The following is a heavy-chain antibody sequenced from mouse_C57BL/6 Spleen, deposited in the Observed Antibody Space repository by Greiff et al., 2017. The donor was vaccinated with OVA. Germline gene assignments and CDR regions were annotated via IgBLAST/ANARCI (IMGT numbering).Heavy chain of an antibody. J-gene: IGHJ4*01. Sequence: EVQLVESGGGLVKPGGSLKLSCEASGFTFSSYAMSWVRQTPEKRLEWVATISDGGGYPYYHDNVKGRFTISIDNAKNNLYLQMSHLKSEDTAMDYCARSYSKKGYYAMDYWGQGTSVTVSS. CDR2: ISDGGGYP. CDR3: ARSYSKKGYYAMDY. D-gene: IGHD2-5*01. CDR1: GFTFSSYA. V-gene: IGHV5-4*01.